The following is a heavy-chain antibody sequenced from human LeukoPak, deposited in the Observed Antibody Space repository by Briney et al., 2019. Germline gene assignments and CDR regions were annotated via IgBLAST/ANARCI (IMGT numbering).Heavy chain of an antibody. V-gene: IGHV4-34*01. CDR1: GGSFSGYY. CDR2: INHSGST. D-gene: IGHD2-15*01. J-gene: IGHJ3*02. Sequence: PSETLSLTCAVYGGSFSGYYWSWIRQPPGKGLEWIGEINHSGSTNYNPSLKSRVTISVDTSKNQFSLKLSSVTAADTAVYYRARPRGLVAATDAFDIWGQGTMVTVSS. CDR3: ARPRGLVAATDAFDI.